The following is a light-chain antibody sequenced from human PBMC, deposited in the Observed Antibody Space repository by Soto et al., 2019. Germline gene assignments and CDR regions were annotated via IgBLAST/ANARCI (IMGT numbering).Light chain of an antibody. V-gene: IGKV1-39*01. CDR3: QQSFRTPFT. CDR1: QSISSY. CDR2: AAS. J-gene: IGKJ3*01. Sequence: DIQMTQSPSSLSASVGDRVNITCRASQSISSYLNWYQQKPGKAPKLLVYAASRLQSGVPSRFSGTGSGTDFTLTISSLQPEDFATYYCQQSFRTPFTFGPGNTLDIK.